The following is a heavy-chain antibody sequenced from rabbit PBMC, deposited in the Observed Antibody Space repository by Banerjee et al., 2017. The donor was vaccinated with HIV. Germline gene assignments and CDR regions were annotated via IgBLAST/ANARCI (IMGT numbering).Heavy chain of an antibody. CDR2: IYTDSGSA. CDR3: ARDGGSSVYTQYYFNL. CDR1: GFTLSSSYY. D-gene: IGHD8-1*01. Sequence: GGGLVQPEGSLTLTCTASGFTLSSSYYMCWVRRAPGKGLEWIGCIYTDSGSAYYASWAKGRFTISKTSSTTVTLQMTSLTAADTATYFCARDGGSSVYTQYYFNLWGPGTLVTVS. V-gene: IGHV1S40*01. J-gene: IGHJ4*01.